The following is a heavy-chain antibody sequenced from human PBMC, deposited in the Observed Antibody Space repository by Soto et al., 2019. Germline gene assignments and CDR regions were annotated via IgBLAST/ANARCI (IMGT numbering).Heavy chain of an antibody. CDR3: ARDLIVVVPAASDAFDI. CDR2: INPSGGST. Sequence: ASVKVSCKASGYTFTSYYMHWVRQAPGQGLEWMGIINPSGGSTSYAQKFQGRVTMTRDTSTSTVYMELSSLRSEDTAVYYCARDLIVVVPAASDAFDIWGQGTMVTVSS. V-gene: IGHV1-46*03. J-gene: IGHJ3*02. CDR1: GYTFTSYY. D-gene: IGHD2-2*01.